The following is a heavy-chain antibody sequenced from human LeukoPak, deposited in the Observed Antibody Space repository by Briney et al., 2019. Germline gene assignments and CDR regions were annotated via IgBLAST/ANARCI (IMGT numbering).Heavy chain of an antibody. V-gene: IGHV4-4*02. J-gene: IGHJ4*02. D-gene: IGHD3-16*02. Sequence: SETLSLTCAVSGGSISSSNWWSWVRQPPGKELEWIGEIYHSGSTNYNPSLKSRVTISVDKSENQFSLKLSSVTAADTAVYYCARGRYYDYVWGSYRLDYWGQGTLVTVSS. CDR3: ARGRYYDYVWGSYRLDY. CDR2: IYHSGST. CDR1: GGSISSSNW.